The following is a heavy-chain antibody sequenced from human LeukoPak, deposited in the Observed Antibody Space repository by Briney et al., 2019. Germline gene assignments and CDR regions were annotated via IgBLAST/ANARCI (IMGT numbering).Heavy chain of an antibody. D-gene: IGHD3-10*01. CDR2: ISWNSGSI. CDR3: AKDFVARNGVFDAFDI. V-gene: IGHV3-9*01. CDR1: GFTFDDYA. Sequence: PGGSLRLSCAASGFTFDDYAMHWVRQAPGKGLEWVSGISWNSGSIGYADSVKGRFTISRDNAKNSLYLQMNSLRVEDTATYYCAKDFVARNGVFDAFDIWGQGARVTVSS. J-gene: IGHJ3*02.